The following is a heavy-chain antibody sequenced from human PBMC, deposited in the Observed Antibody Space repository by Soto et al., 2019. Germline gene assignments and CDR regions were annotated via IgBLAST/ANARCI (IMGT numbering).Heavy chain of an antibody. D-gene: IGHD4-17*01. CDR1: GGTFSSYA. V-gene: IGHV1-69*12. CDR3: ARDDYCDSKDDYYYCYGMDV. Sequence: QVQLVQSGAEVKKPGSSVKVSCKASGGTFSSYAISWVRQAPGQGLEWMGGIIPIFGTANYAQKFQGRVTINAHETTIPAYMELSSLRSEDTAVYYCARDDYCDSKDDYYYCYGMDVWGQGTTVTVSS. CDR2: IIPIFGTA. J-gene: IGHJ6*02.